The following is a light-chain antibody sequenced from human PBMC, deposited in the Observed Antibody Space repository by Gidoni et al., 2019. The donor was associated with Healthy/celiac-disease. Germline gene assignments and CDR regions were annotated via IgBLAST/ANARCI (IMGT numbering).Light chain of an antibody. CDR1: QSDSSN. CDR2: GSS. Sequence: ELVMQQSPATLSVSPGERATLSCRASQSDSSNLAWYQQQPGQAPRLLIYGSSTRATGIPARFSGSGSGTEFTLTISSLQSEDFAVYYCQQYNNWPVLTFGGGTKVEIK. CDR3: QQYNNWPVLT. V-gene: IGKV3-15*01. J-gene: IGKJ4*01.